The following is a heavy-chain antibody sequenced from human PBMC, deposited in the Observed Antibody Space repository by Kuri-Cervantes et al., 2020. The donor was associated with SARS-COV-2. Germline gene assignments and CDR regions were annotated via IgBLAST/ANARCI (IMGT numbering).Heavy chain of an antibody. Sequence: SETLSLTCTVSGGSISSYYWSWIRQPPGKGLEWIGYIYYSGSTNYNPSLKSRVTISVDTSKNQFSLNLNSVTAADTAVYYCARRGISEIWGQGTMVTVSS. CDR3: ARRGISEI. D-gene: IGHD1-14*01. CDR1: GGSISSYY. J-gene: IGHJ3*02. V-gene: IGHV4-59*08. CDR2: IYYSGST.